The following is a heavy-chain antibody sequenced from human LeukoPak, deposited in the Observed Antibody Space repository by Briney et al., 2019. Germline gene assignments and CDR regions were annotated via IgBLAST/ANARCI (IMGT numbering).Heavy chain of an antibody. Sequence: SGGSLRLSCAASGLAFSAYKMHWVRQPPRKGLVWVSRISTDGYTTDYADFVQGRFTASRDNTKNTWSLEMNSLRAEDTAVYYCVVGGSPGYWGQGTLVTVSS. J-gene: IGHJ4*02. D-gene: IGHD2-15*01. V-gene: IGHV3-74*01. CDR3: VVGGSPGY. CDR2: ISTDGYTT. CDR1: GLAFSAYK.